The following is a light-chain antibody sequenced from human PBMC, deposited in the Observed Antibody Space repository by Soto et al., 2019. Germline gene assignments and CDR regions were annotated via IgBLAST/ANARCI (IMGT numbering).Light chain of an antibody. CDR3: CSYGGSYTLI. J-gene: IGLJ2*01. CDR2: DVT. CDR1: SSDVGGYNY. Sequence: QSALTQPRSVSGSPGQSVTVSCTGTSSDVGGYNYVSWYQQHPGKAPKLIISDVTNRPSGVPDRCSGSKSGNTASLTISGLQGEDEAEYYCCSYGGSYTLIFGGGTKVTVL. V-gene: IGLV2-11*01.